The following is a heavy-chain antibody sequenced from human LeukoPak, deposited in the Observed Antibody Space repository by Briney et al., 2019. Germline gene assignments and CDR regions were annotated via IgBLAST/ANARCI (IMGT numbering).Heavy chain of an antibody. V-gene: IGHV4-38-2*02. J-gene: IGHJ5*02. CDR3: ARHVRVAATRYNWFDP. Sequence: SETLSLTCTVSGYSISSGYYWGWIRQPPGKGLEWIGSIYHSGSTYYNPSLKSRVTISVDTSKNQFSLKLRSVTAADTAVYYCARHVRVAATRYNWFDPWGQGTLVTVSS. D-gene: IGHD2-15*01. CDR1: GYSISSGYY. CDR2: IYHSGST.